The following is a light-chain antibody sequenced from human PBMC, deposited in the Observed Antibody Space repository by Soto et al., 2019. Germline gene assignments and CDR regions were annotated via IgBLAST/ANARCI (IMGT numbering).Light chain of an antibody. CDR1: SSDVGGYDY. V-gene: IGLV2-14*01. J-gene: IGLJ3*02. CDR2: EVN. CDR3: SSYAGSFAWV. Sequence: QSVLTQPASVSGSPGQSITISCTGTSSDVGGYDYVSWYQLHPGKAPKLMVFEVNNRPSGVSYRFSGSKSGNTASLTISGLQAEDEADYFCSSYAGSFAWVFGGGTKLTVL.